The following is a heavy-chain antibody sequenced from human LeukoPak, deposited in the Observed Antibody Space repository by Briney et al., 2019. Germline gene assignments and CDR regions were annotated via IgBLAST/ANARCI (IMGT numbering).Heavy chain of an antibody. J-gene: IGHJ4*02. CDR3: ATGSGWYWNYFDY. CDR2: ISSSGSTI. V-gene: IGHV3-48*03. D-gene: IGHD6-19*01. Sequence: GGSLRLSCAASGFTFSSYEMDWVRQAPGKGLEWVSYISSSGSTIYYADSVKGRFTISRDNAKNSLYLQMNSLRAEDTAVYYCATGSGWYWNYFDYWGQGTLVTVSS. CDR1: GFTFSSYE.